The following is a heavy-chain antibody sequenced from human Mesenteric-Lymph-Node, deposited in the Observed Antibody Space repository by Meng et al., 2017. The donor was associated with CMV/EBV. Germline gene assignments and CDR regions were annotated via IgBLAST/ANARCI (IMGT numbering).Heavy chain of an antibody. V-gene: IGHV3-48*03. CDR1: GFTFSSYE. D-gene: IGHD2-15*01. Sequence: GESLRISCVASGFTFSSYEMNWVRQAPGKGLEWVSYISSSSTIYYADSVKGRFTISRDNAKNSLYLQMNSLRAEDTALYYCARKGRDAFDIWGQGTMVTVSS. J-gene: IGHJ3*02. CDR3: ARKGRDAFDI. CDR2: ISSSSTI.